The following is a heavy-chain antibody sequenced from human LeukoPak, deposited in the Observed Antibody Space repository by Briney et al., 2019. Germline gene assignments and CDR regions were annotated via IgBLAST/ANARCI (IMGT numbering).Heavy chain of an antibody. CDR3: ARDRQHSYGSDLDH. V-gene: IGHV4-4*07. J-gene: IGHJ4*02. CDR1: GGSIHTYN. D-gene: IGHD5-18*01. CDR2: NNFAGRG. Sequence: SETLSLTCTVSGGSIHTYNWMWIRQPAGKGLGFIGRNNFAGRGYYNPSLKSRVTISVDSPSNQFSLELTSVTAADTAVYYCARDRQHSYGSDLDHWGQGILVTVSS.